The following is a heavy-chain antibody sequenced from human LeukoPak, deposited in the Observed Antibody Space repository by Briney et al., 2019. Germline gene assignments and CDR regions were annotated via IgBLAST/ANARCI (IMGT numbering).Heavy chain of an antibody. CDR1: GFTFNTYA. D-gene: IGHD2-2*01. V-gene: IGHV3-30*02. CDR2: IRYDGSNK. J-gene: IGHJ6*03. CDR3: ANEGQLLPNYYYYYYMDV. Sequence: GGSLRLSCTTSGFTFNTYAMHWVRQTPGRGLEWVAFIRYDGSNKYYADSVKGRFTISRDNSKNTLYLQMNSLRAEDTAVYYCANEGQLLPNYYYYYYMDVWGKGTTVTVSS.